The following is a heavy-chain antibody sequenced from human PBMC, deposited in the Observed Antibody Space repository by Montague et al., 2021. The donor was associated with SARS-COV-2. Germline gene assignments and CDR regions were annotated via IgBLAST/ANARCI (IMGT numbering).Heavy chain of an antibody. CDR3: ARTYAPSAVAVDY. V-gene: IGHV2-70*11. Sequence: PALVKPTQTLTLTCTFSGFSLNPSGMCVSWIRQPPGKALEWLARIDWDDDKYYSTSLKTRLTISKDTSKDQVVLTMTNMDPVDTATYYCARTYAPSAVAVDYWGQGTLVTVSS. CDR1: GFSLNPSGMC. J-gene: IGHJ4*02. D-gene: IGHD6-19*01. CDR2: IDWDDDK.